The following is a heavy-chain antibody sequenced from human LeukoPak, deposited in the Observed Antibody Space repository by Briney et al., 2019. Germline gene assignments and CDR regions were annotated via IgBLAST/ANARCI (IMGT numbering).Heavy chain of an antibody. V-gene: IGHV3-23*01. Sequence: GGSLRLSCAASGFTFSSYAMSWVRQAPGKGLEWVSAISGSGGSTYYADSVKGRFTISRDNSKNTLYLQMNSLRAEDTAVYYCAKDPPPSPWELLVPFDYRGKGTLVTVSS. D-gene: IGHD1-26*01. CDR3: AKDPPPSPWELLVPFDY. CDR1: GFTFSSYA. CDR2: ISGSGGST. J-gene: IGHJ4*02.